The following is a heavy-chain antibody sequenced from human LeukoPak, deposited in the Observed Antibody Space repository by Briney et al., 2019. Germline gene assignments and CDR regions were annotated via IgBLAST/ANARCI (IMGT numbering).Heavy chain of an antibody. CDR3: ARDLLGWELHYFDY. CDR2: ISSSGSTI. J-gene: IGHJ4*02. CDR1: GFTFSDYY. Sequence: GGSLRLSCAASGFTFSDYYMSWVRQAPGKGLEWVSYISSSGSTIYYADSVKGRFTIYRDNSKATLYLEMNSLRAEDTAVYYCARDLLGWELHYFDYWGQGTLVTVSS. V-gene: IGHV3-11*04. D-gene: IGHD1-26*01.